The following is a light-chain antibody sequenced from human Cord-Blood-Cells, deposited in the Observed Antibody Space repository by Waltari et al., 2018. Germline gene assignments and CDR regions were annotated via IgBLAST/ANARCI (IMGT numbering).Light chain of an antibody. V-gene: IGLV2-23*01. CDR1: SSAVGSYNI. Sequence: QSALTQPAYVSGSPGQSITISCTGTSSAVGSYNIVSWYQQHPGKAPKPMIYEGSKRPSGVSNRFSGSKSGNTASLTISGLQAEDEADYYCCSYAGSSTVVFGGGTKLTVL. CDR2: EGS. CDR3: CSYAGSSTVV. J-gene: IGLJ2*01.